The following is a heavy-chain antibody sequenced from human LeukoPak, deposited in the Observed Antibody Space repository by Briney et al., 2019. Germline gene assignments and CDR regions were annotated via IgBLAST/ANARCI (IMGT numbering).Heavy chain of an antibody. D-gene: IGHD1-26*01. J-gene: IGHJ4*02. CDR3: ARAPPVGATAY. V-gene: IGHV1-2*02. CDR2: INPNSGGT. Sequence: ASVKVSCKASGYTFTVYYMHWVRQAPGQGLEWMGWINPNSGGTNYAQKFQGRVTMARDTSISTAYMELSRLRSDDTAVYYCARAPPVGATAYWGQGTLVTVSS. CDR1: GYTFTVYY.